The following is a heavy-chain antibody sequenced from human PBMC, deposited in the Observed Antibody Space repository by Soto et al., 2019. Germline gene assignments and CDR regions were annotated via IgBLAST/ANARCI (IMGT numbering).Heavy chain of an antibody. Sequence: GGSLRLSCLASGFTFSSYAMSWVRQAPGKGLEWVSAISGSGGSTYYADSVKGRFTISRDNSKNTLYLQMNSLRAEDTAVYYCAKAASGPIHTTGTTGWFDPWGKGTLVTVSS. J-gene: IGHJ5*02. CDR3: AKAASGPIHTTGTTGWFDP. D-gene: IGHD1-1*01. V-gene: IGHV3-23*01. CDR2: ISGSGGST. CDR1: GFTFSSYA.